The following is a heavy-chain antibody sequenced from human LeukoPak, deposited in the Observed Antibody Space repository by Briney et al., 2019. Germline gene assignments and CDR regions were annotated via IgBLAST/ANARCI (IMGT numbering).Heavy chain of an antibody. V-gene: IGHV5-51*01. CDR2: IYPADSDI. J-gene: IGHJ3*02. CDR3: ARPRDYYDSIAVDAFDI. D-gene: IGHD3-22*01. CDR1: GYSINNYW. Sequence: GESLKISCKGSGYSINNYWIAWVRQMPGKGLEWMGIIYPADSDIRYSPSFQGQVTISADKSISTAYLQWNSLKASDTAMYYCARPRDYYDSIAVDAFDIWGQGTMVTVSS.